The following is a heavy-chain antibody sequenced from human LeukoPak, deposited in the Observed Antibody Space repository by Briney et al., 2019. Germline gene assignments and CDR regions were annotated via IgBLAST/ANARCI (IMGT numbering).Heavy chain of an antibody. V-gene: IGHV3-66*01. Sequence: GGSLRLSCAASGFTFSSYSMTWVRQAPGKGLEWVSVIYSGGSTYYADSVKGRFTISRDNAKNTLYLQMNSLRAEDTAVYYCARDFGLNDYWGQGTLVTVSS. CDR2: IYSGGST. CDR3: ARDFGLNDY. J-gene: IGHJ4*02. D-gene: IGHD3-10*01. CDR1: GFTFSSYS.